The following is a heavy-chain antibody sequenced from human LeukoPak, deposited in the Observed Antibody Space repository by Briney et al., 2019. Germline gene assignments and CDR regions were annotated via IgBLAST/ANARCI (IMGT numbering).Heavy chain of an antibody. J-gene: IGHJ4*02. D-gene: IGHD3-22*01. CDR1: GYTFTSYG. V-gene: IGHV1-18*01. Sequence: ASVKVSCKASGYTFTSYGISWVRQAPGQGLEWMGWISAYNGNTNYAQKLQGRVTMTTDTSTSTAYMELRSLRSDDTAVYYCARITRGYHDSSGYYYFDYWGQGTLVTVSS. CDR3: ARITRGYHDSSGYYYFDY. CDR2: ISAYNGNT.